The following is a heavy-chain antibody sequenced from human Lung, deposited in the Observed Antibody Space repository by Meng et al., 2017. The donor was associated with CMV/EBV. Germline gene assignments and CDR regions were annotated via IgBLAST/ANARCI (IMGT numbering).Heavy chain of an antibody. J-gene: IGHJ6*04. D-gene: IGHD3-3*01. V-gene: IGHV1-69*10. CDR2: IIPILGIA. CDR3: ARDSITIFGVVTKNDYYYYGMDV. CDR1: GGTFSSYA. Sequence: SVXVSXKASGGTFSSYAISWVRQAPGQGLEWMGGIIPILGIANYAQKFQGRVTITADKSTSTAYMELSSLRSEDTAVYYCARDSITIFGVVTKNDYYYYGMDVXRDGXTVTVSS.